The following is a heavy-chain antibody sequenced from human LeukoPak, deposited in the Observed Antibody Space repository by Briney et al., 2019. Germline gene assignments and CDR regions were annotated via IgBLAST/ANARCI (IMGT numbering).Heavy chain of an antibody. CDR3: AKGVPAGYYYDSSGYYFDY. CDR2: ISGSGGST. Sequence: GGSLRLSCAASGFTFSSYAMSWVRQAPGKGLEWVSVISGSGGSTYYADSVKGRFTISRDNSKNTLYLQMNSLRAEDTAVYYCAKGVPAGYYYDSSGYYFDYWGQGTLVTVSS. J-gene: IGHJ4*02. V-gene: IGHV3-23*01. CDR1: GFTFSSYA. D-gene: IGHD3-22*01.